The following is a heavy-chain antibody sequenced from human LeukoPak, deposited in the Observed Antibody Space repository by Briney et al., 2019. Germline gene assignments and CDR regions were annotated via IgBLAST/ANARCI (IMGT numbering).Heavy chain of an antibody. CDR3: ARAGYSMDTEYFQH. CDR1: GFTFSSYE. CDR2: ISNSGTDI. V-gene: IGHV3-48*03. J-gene: IGHJ1*01. D-gene: IGHD5-18*01. Sequence: PGGSLRLSCAASGFTFSSYEMNWVRQAPGKGLEWVSYISNSGTDIYYAECVKGRFTISRDNAKSSLYLQMKSLRAEDTAVYYCARAGYSMDTEYFQHWGQGTLVTVSS.